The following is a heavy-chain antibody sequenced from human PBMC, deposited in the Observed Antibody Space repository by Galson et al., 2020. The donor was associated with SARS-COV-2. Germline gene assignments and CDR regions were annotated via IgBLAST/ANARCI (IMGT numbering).Heavy chain of an antibody. Sequence: GGSLRLSCAASGFTFSSYAMSWVRQAPGKGLEWVSAISGSGGSTYYADSVKGRFTISRDNSKNTLYLQMNSLRAEDTAVYYCAKDQTPSYWGSYTRYWGQGTLVTVSS. CDR2: ISGSGGST. J-gene: IGHJ4*02. D-gene: IGHD1-26*01. CDR3: AKDQTPSYWGSYTRY. CDR1: GFTFSSYA. V-gene: IGHV3-23*01.